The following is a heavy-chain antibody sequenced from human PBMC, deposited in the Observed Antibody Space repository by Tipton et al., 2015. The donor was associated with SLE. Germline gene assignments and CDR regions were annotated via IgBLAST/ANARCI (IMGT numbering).Heavy chain of an antibody. CDR1: GYTFTSYG. CDR2: ISAYNGNT. J-gene: IGHJ6*03. Sequence: QLVQSGPEVKKPGASVKVPCKASGYTFTSYGISWVRQAPGQGLEWMGWISAYNGNTNYAQKLQGRVTMTTDTSTSTAYMELRSLRSDDTAVYYCARQELNQLELKGYYYYMDVWGKGTTVTVSS. CDR3: ARQELNQLELKGYYYYMDV. D-gene: IGHD1-7*01. V-gene: IGHV1-18*01.